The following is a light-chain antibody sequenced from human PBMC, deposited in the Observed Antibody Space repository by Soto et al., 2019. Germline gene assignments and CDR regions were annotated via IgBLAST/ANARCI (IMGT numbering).Light chain of an antibody. CDR1: SSDVGSYNL. V-gene: IGLV2-23*03. J-gene: IGLJ2*01. CDR2: EGS. CDR3: CSYAGSSTFV. Sequence: QSALTQPASVSGSPGQSITISCTGTSSDVGSYNLVSWYQQHPGKATKLMIYEGSKRPSGVSNRFSGSKSGNTASLTLSGLQAEDEADYYCCSYAGSSTFVFGGGTKLTVL.